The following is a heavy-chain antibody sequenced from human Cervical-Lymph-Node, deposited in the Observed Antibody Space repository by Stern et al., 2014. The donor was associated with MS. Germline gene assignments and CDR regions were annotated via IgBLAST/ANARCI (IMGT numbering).Heavy chain of an antibody. V-gene: IGHV1-69*06. J-gene: IGHJ5*02. CDR1: GD. D-gene: IGHD3-10*01. CDR2: IIRPVGTT. Sequence: QVQLVQSGADVKKPGSSVRVSCKASGDISWLRQAPGQGLDYMGGIIRPVGTTHYTQSSQGRLTITADKSTNTTNMELSSLRSDDTAIYCCATGAGDNWFDPWGQGTLVSVSS. CDR3: ATGAGDNWFDP.